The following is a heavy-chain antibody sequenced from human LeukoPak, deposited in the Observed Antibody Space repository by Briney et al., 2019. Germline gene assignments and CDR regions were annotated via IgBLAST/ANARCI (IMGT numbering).Heavy chain of an antibody. J-gene: IGHJ4*02. V-gene: IGHV4-39*01. Sequence: SETLSLTCIVSGDSISSSTHYWGWIRQPPGKGLGWIGSIYNSGSTYYNPSLKSRVTISVDTSKNQFSLKLSSVTAADTAVYYCARGYYDSSGPFDYWGQGTLVTVSS. CDR1: GDSISSSTHY. D-gene: IGHD3-22*01. CDR2: IYNSGST. CDR3: ARGYYDSSGPFDY.